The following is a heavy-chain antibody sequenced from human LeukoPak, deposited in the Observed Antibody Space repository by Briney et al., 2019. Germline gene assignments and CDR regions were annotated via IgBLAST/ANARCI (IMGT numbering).Heavy chain of an antibody. CDR2: IIPIFGTA. CDR1: GGTFSSYA. V-gene: IGHV1-69*05. CDR3: ARAEYSSSSGNYYYYYMDV. Sequence: SVKVSCKASGGTFSSYAISWVRQAPGQGLEWMGGIIPIFGTANYAQKFQGRVTITTDESTSTAYMELSSLRSEDTAVYYCARAEYSSSSGNYYYYYMDVWGKGATVTVSS. J-gene: IGHJ6*03. D-gene: IGHD6-6*01.